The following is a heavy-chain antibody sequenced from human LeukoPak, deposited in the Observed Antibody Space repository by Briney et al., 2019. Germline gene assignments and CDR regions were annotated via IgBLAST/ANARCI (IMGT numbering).Heavy chain of an antibody. CDR1: GYTFTSYA. D-gene: IGHD4-17*01. Sequence: RASVKVSCKASGYTFTSYAMHWVRQAPGQRLGRMGWINAGNGNTKYSQKFQGRVTITRDTSASTAYMELSSLRSEDTAVYYCARDHGDYYYYYGMDVWGQGTTVTVSS. V-gene: IGHV1-3*01. CDR2: INAGNGNT. J-gene: IGHJ6*02. CDR3: ARDHGDYYYYYGMDV.